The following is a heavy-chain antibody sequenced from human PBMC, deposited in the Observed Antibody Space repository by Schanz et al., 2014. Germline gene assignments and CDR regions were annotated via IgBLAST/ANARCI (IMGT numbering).Heavy chain of an antibody. CDR2: ISGSGRDT. CDR1: GFTFSDHY. D-gene: IGHD2-21*01. V-gene: IGHV3-23*04. CDR3: AKGQLLSYYFDY. Sequence: EVQLVESGGGLVQPGGSLRLSCAASGFTFSDHYMEWVRQAPGKGPEWFSAISGSGRDTYYAASVKGRFTISRDNSKNTLYLQMNSLRAEDTAVYYCAKGQLLSYYFDYWGQGTLVTVSS. J-gene: IGHJ4*02.